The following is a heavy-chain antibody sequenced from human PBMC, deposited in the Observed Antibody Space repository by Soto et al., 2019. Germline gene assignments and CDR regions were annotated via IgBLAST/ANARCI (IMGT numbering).Heavy chain of an antibody. CDR1: GGSFSGYY. V-gene: IGHV3-11*01. CDR2: ISSGGSAK. J-gene: IGHJ6*03. Sequence: NPSETLSLTCAVYGGSFSGYYMSWIRQAPGKGLEWVSYISSGGSAKYYADSVKGRFSISRDNAKKSLYLQMDSLRAEDTAVYYCARDLNYYNYYMDVWGKGTSVTVSS. CDR3: ARDLNYYNYYMDV.